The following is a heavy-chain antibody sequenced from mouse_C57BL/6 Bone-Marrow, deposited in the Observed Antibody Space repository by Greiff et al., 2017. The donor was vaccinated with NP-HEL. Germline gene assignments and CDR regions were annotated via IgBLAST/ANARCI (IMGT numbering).Heavy chain of an antibody. CDR2: IDPSDSET. CDR1: GYTFTSYW. V-gene: IGHV1-52*01. Sequence: VQLQQPGAELVRPGSSVKLSCKASGYTFTSYWMHWVKQRPIQGLEWIGNIDPSDSETHYNQKFKDKATLTVDKSSSTAYMQLSSLTSEDSAVYYCARYDDIYAMDYLGQGTSVTVSS. D-gene: IGHD2-12*01. CDR3: ARYDDIYAMDY. J-gene: IGHJ4*01.